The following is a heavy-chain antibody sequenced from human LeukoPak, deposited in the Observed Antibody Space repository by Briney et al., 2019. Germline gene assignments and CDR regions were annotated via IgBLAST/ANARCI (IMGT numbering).Heavy chain of an antibody. J-gene: IGHJ4*02. Sequence: PGGSLRLSCAASGFTFSSYGMSWVRQAPGKGLEWVSAISASGGNTYYADSVKGRFTISRDNSKNTMYLQMNSLRAEDTAVYYCVKSIGWYFRDFDYWGQGTLVTVSS. CDR1: GFTFSSYG. D-gene: IGHD6-19*01. CDR2: ISASGGNT. CDR3: VKSIGWYFRDFDY. V-gene: IGHV3-23*01.